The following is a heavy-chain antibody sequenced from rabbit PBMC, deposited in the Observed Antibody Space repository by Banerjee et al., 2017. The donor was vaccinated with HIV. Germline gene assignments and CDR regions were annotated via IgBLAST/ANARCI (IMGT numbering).Heavy chain of an antibody. CDR3: ARDFTVAGGGNSDFNFNL. Sequence: LEESGGGLVQPEGSLTLTCTASGFTLSSHWMCWVRQAPGKGLEWIACIYTGSSGSAYYASWAKGRFTISKASSTTVTLQVTSLTAADTATYFCARDFTVAGGGNSDFNFNLWGPGTLVTVS. CDR1: GFTLSSHW. J-gene: IGHJ4*01. CDR2: IYTGSSGSA. V-gene: IGHV1S45*01. D-gene: IGHD8-1*01.